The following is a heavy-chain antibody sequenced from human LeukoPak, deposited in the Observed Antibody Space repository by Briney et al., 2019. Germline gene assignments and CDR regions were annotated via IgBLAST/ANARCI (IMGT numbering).Heavy chain of an antibody. CDR3: ARGPNSSGWYRGYFDY. J-gene: IGHJ4*02. D-gene: IGHD6-19*01. CDR1: GYTFTSYG. Sequence: GASVKVSCKASGYTFTSYGISWVRQAPGQGLEWMGWISAYNGNTNYAQKFQGRVTITADKSTSTAYMELSSLRSEDTAVYYCARGPNSSGWYRGYFDYWGQGTLVTVSS. CDR2: ISAYNGNT. V-gene: IGHV1-18*01.